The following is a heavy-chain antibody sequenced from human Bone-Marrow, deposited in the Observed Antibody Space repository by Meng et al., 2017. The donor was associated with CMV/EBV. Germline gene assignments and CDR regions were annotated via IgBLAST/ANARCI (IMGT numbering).Heavy chain of an antibody. Sequence: EALRISCAASGFTFSSYWMSWVRQAPGKGLEWVANKKQDGSEKYSVDSVKGRFTISRDNAKNSLYLQMTSLRAEDTAVYYCARVKLLGNYGMDVWGQGTTVTVSS. CDR3: ARVKLLGNYGMDV. V-gene: IGHV3-7*01. J-gene: IGHJ6*02. CDR2: KKQDGSEK. CDR1: GFTFSSYW. D-gene: IGHD2-21*02.